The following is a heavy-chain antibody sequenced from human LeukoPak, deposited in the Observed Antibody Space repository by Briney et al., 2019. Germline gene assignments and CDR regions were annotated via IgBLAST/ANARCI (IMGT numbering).Heavy chain of an antibody. CDR2: IIPIFGTA. CDR3: ARDRGSGSYYLDY. V-gene: IGHV1-69*06. CDR1: GGTFSSYA. J-gene: IGHJ4*02. D-gene: IGHD3-10*01. Sequence: SVKVSCKASGGTFSSYAISWVRQAPGQGLEWMGGIIPIFGTANYAQKFQGRVTITADKSTSTAYMELSSLRSEDTAVYYCARDRGSGSYYLDYWGQGTLVTVSS.